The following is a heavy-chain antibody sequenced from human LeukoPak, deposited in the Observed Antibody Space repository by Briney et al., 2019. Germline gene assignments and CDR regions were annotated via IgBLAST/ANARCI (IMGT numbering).Heavy chain of an antibody. CDR2: INPNSGGT. D-gene: IGHD6-19*01. Sequence: ASVKVSCKASGGTFSSYAISWVRQAPGQGLEWMGWINPNSGGTNYAQKFQGRVTMTRDTSISTAYMELSRLRSDDTAVYYCARLAVAGTDYYYGMDVWGQGTTVTVSS. CDR3: ARLAVAGTDYYYGMDV. V-gene: IGHV1-2*02. CDR1: GGTFSSYA. J-gene: IGHJ6*02.